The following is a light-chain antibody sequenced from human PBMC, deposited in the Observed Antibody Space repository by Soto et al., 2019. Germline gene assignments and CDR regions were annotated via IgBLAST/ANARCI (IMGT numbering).Light chain of an antibody. CDR1: QSVSSN. CDR2: GAS. J-gene: IGKJ1*01. V-gene: IGKV3-15*01. CDR3: QQYNNWPRT. Sequence: EIVMTQSPATLSVSPGERATLSCRASQSVSSNLAWYQQKPGQAPRLRIYGASTRATGIPARFSGSGSGTEFTLTISSLQSEDFAVYYLQQYNNWPRTFGQGTKVEI.